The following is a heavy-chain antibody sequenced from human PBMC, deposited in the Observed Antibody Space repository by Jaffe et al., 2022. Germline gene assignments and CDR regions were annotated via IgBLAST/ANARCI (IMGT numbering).Heavy chain of an antibody. CDR3: ARESRSVSHSRGGHGY. CDR1: GYTFTSYY. D-gene: IGHD3-22*01. V-gene: IGHV1-46*03. Sequence: QVQLVQSGAEVKKPGASVKVSCKASGYTFTSYYMHWVRQAPGQGLEWMGIINPSGGSTSYAQKFQGRVTMTRDTSTSTVYMELSSLRSEDTAVYYCARESRSVSHSRGGHGYWGQGTLVTVSS. CDR2: INPSGGST. J-gene: IGHJ4*02.